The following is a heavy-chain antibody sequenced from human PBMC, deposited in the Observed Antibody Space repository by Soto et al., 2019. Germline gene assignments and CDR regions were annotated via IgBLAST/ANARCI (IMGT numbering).Heavy chain of an antibody. CDR3: ARQYGTEGSGWYGDY. V-gene: IGHV4-39*01. CDR1: GGSISSSSYY. J-gene: IGHJ4*02. Sequence: PSETLSLTCTVSGGSISSSSYYWGWIRQPPGKGLEWIGSIYYSGSTYYNPSLKSRVTISVDTSKNQFSLKLSSVTAADTAVYYCARQYGTEGSGWYGDYWGQGTLVTVSS. CDR2: IYYSGST. D-gene: IGHD6-19*01.